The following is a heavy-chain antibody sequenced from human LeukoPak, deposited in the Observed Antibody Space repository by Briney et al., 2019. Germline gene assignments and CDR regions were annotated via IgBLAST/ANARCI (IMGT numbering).Heavy chain of an antibody. CDR2: IYYSGST. V-gene: IGHV4-39*01. CDR1: GGSISSSSHY. Sequence: SETLSLTCTVSGGSISSSSHYWGWIRQPPGKGLEWIGSIYYSGSTYYNPSLKSRVTISVDTSKNQFSLKLSSVTAADTAVYYCAKTTVSYYFDYWGQGTLVTVSS. J-gene: IGHJ4*02. D-gene: IGHD4-17*01. CDR3: AKTTVSYYFDY.